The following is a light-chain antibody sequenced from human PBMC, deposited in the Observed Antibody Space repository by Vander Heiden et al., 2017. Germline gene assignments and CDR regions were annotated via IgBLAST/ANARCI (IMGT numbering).Light chain of an antibody. CDR2: EVS. J-gene: IGLJ2*01. Sequence: QSALTQPASVSGSPGQSLTISCPGNSSDVGGYNYVSWYQQHPGKAPKLMIYEVSNRPSGVYNRFSGSKSGNTASLTISGLQAEDEADYYCSSYTSSSTLVFGGGTKLTVL. CDR1: SSDVGGYNY. V-gene: IGLV2-14*01. CDR3: SSYTSSSTLV.